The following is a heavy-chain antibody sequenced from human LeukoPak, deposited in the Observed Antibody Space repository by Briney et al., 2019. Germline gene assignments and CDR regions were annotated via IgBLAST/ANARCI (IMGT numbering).Heavy chain of an antibody. CDR3: AKDLGGSYYRGGIDY. V-gene: IGHV3-23*01. CDR1: GFTFSSYA. Sequence: GGSLRLSCAASGFTFSSYAMSWVRQAPGKGLEWVSAISGSGGSTYYADSVKGRFTISRDNSKNTLYLQMNSLRAEDTALDYCAKDLGGSYYRGGIDYWGQGTLVTVSS. CDR2: ISGSGGST. J-gene: IGHJ4*02. D-gene: IGHD1-26*01.